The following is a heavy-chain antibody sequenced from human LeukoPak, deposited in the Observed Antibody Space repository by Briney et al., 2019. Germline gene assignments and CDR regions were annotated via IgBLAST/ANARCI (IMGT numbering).Heavy chain of an antibody. CDR2: MFDSGSS. CDR3: ARRNRGSFSAFDI. Sequence: PSETLSLTCTVSGASIISADYSWGWIRQPPGKGLEWMGSMFDSGSSYYNPSLESRVTIFVDTSKKQISLSLRSVTAADTAVYYCARRNRGSFSAFDIWGQGTTITVSS. V-gene: IGHV4-39*01. J-gene: IGHJ3*02. D-gene: IGHD6-25*01. CDR1: GASIISADYS.